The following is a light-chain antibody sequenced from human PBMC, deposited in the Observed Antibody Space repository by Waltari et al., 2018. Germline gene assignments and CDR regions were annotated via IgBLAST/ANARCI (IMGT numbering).Light chain of an antibody. Sequence: DIVLTQSPATLSLSPGDRATLSCRASQNINKYLAWYQQKPGQPPRLLIYDASDRATGIPARFSGSGSGTDFTLTISSLEPEDFAIYYCQQRSNWPPYTFGQGTRLDIK. J-gene: IGKJ2*01. CDR2: DAS. CDR3: QQRSNWPPYT. CDR1: QNINKY. V-gene: IGKV3-11*01.